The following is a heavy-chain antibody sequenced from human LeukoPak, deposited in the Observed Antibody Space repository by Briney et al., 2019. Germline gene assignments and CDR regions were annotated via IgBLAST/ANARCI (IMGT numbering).Heavy chain of an antibody. V-gene: IGHV4-61*01. Sequence: PSETLSLTCTVSGGSVSSGSYYWSWIRQPPGKGLEWIGYIYDSGNTNYNPSLKSRVTISVDTSKNQFSLNLRSVTAADTAVYYCARDSYSGTYSPFQHWGQGTLVTVSS. CDR2: IYDSGNT. CDR3: ARDSYSGTYSPFQH. D-gene: IGHD1-26*01. J-gene: IGHJ1*01. CDR1: GGSVSSGSYY.